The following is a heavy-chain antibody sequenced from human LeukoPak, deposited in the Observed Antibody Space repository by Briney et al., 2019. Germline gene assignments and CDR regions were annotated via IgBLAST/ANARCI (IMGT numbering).Heavy chain of an antibody. D-gene: IGHD3-22*01. J-gene: IGHJ4*02. CDR3: AREPSSSWYFRFLEY. V-gene: IGHV3-30*03. CDR2: ISNDGSDI. Sequence: GGSLRLSCAVSGFSFSLYAIHWVRQAPGKGLEWVALISNDGSDIRYADSVKGRFTISRDNSNNTLYLQMNSLRAEDTAVYYCAREPSSSWYFRFLEYWGQGTLVTVSS. CDR1: GFSFSLYA.